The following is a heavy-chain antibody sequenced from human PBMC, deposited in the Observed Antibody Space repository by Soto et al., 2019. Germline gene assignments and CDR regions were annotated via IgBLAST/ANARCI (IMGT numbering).Heavy chain of an antibody. CDR1: GDSISTYY. CDR3: ARSVYCCCWYAV. Sequence: SETLSLTCTVSGDSISTYYWSWIRQPPGKGLEWIGYISYSGNTNYNPSLKSRVTISVDTSEKQFSLKLSSVTAADAAVYYCARSVYCCCWYAVWGQGTPVTVSS. J-gene: IGHJ4*02. D-gene: IGHD6-19*01. CDR2: ISYSGNT. V-gene: IGHV4-59*01.